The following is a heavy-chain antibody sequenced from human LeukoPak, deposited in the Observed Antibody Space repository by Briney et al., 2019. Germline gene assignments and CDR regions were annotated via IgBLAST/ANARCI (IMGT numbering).Heavy chain of an antibody. CDR2: IYYSGST. Sequence: PSETLSLTCTVSGGSISSYYWSWIRQPPGKGLEWIGYIYYSGSTNYNPSLKSRVTISVDTSKNQFSLKLSSVTAADTAVYYCARGYFDWLPLNDAFDIWGQGTMVTVSS. V-gene: IGHV4-59*01. CDR1: GGSISSYY. D-gene: IGHD3-9*01. CDR3: ARGYFDWLPLNDAFDI. J-gene: IGHJ3*02.